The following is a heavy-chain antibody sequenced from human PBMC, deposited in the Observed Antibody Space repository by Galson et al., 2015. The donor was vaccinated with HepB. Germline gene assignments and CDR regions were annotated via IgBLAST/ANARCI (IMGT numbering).Heavy chain of an antibody. Sequence: SLRLSCAASGFPFNNAWMTWVRQAPGRGLEWVGRFKSKTDGETTDYAAPVKGRFTISRDDSKNSLYLQMNSLKTEDTAVYYCTTDVYYSTYWSWLDPWGQGTLVTVSS. V-gene: IGHV3-15*01. CDR3: TTDVYYSTYWSWLDP. D-gene: IGHD2-8*02. CDR2: FKSKTDGETT. CDR1: GFPFNNAW. J-gene: IGHJ5*02.